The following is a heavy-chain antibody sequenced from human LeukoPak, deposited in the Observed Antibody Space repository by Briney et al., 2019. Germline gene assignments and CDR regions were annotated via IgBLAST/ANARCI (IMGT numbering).Heavy chain of an antibody. CDR3: ARVLDSGSYQRLDY. Sequence: PSETLSLTCTVSGGSISSYYWSWIRQPPGKGLEWIGYIYYSGSTNYNPSLKSRVTISVDTSKNQFSLKLSSVTAADTAVYYCARVLDSGSYQRLDYWGQGTLVTVSS. J-gene: IGHJ4*02. V-gene: IGHV4-59*01. D-gene: IGHD1-26*01. CDR1: GGSISSYY. CDR2: IYYSGST.